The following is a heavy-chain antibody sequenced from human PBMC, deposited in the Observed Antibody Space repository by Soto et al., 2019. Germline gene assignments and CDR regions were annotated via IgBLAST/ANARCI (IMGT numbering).Heavy chain of an antibody. CDR3: ARDQQVVAVSYYYCGMDV. V-gene: IGHV1-18*04. D-gene: IGHD2-15*01. Sequence: ASVKVSCKASGYTFTSYGISWVRQAPGQGLEWMGWISAYNGNTNYAQKLQGRVTMTTDTSTSTAYMELRSLRSDDTAVYYCARDQQVVAVSYYYCGMDVWGQAIIVSVSS. J-gene: IGHJ6*02. CDR1: GYTFTSYG. CDR2: ISAYNGNT.